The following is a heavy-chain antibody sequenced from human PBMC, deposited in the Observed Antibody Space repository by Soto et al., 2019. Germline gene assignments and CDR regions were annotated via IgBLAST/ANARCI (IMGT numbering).Heavy chain of an antibody. Sequence: EVQLLESGGGLVQPGGSLRLSCAASGFTFRSSAMSWVRQAPGKGLEWVSVISGSGDNTYHADSVKGRFTISRDNAKNTLYLQMNSLRAEDTAIYYCAKRWSNRFLEHRDYFDFWGQGTLVTVSS. CDR1: GFTFRSSA. J-gene: IGHJ4*02. D-gene: IGHD3-3*01. CDR3: AKRWSNRFLEHRDYFDF. CDR2: ISGSGDNT. V-gene: IGHV3-23*01.